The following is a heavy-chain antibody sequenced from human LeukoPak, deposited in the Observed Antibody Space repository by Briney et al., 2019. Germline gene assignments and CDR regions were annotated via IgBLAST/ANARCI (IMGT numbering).Heavy chain of an antibody. V-gene: IGHV1-8*02. Sequence: ASVKVSCKASGYTFTGYYMHWVRQATGQGLEWMGWMNPNSGNTGYAQKFQGRVTMTRNTSISTAYMELSSLRSEDTAVYYCARGFKWLHYYMDVWGKGTTVTVSS. CDR1: GYTFTGYY. CDR3: ARGFKWLHYYMDV. J-gene: IGHJ6*03. D-gene: IGHD3-22*01. CDR2: MNPNSGNT.